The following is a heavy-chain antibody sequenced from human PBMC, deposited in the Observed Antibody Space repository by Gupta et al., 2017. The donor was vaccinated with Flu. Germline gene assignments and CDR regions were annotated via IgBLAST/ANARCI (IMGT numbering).Heavy chain of an antibody. Sequence: QVQLVESGGGVVQPGRSLRLSCAASGFPFSGYGMHWVRQAPGKGLEWVAVIWYDGSNKYYADSVKGRFTISRDNSKNTLYLQMNSLRAEDTAVYYCARDEVGYDSSGYLFWGQGTLVTVSS. CDR2: IWYDGSNK. CDR3: ARDEVGYDSSGYLF. D-gene: IGHD3-22*01. CDR1: GFPFSGYG. V-gene: IGHV3-33*01. J-gene: IGHJ4*02.